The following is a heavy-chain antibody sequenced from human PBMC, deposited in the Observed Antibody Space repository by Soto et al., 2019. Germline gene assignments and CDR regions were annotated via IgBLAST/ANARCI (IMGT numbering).Heavy chain of an antibody. D-gene: IGHD3-22*01. CDR3: ARVTSELVVISPSTFDI. V-gene: IGHV1-69*13. CDR1: GGTFSSYA. CDR2: IIPIFGTA. Sequence: SVKVSCKASGGTFSSYAISWVRQAPGQGLEWMGGIIPIFGTANYAQKFQGRVTITADESTSTAYMELSSLRSEDTAVYYCARVTSELVVISPSTFDIWGQGTMVTVSS. J-gene: IGHJ3*02.